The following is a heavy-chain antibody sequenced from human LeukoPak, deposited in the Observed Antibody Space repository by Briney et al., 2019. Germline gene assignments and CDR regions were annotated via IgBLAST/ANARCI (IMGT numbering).Heavy chain of an antibody. V-gene: IGHV3-30*03. Sequence: GRSLRLSCAASGFTFSSYGMHWVRQAPGKGLEWVAVISYDGSNKYYADSVKGRFTISRDNSKNTLYLQMNSLRAEDTAVYYCARDQWPNDAFDIWGQGTMVTVSS. D-gene: IGHD6-19*01. J-gene: IGHJ3*02. CDR3: ARDQWPNDAFDI. CDR1: GFTFSSYG. CDR2: ISYDGSNK.